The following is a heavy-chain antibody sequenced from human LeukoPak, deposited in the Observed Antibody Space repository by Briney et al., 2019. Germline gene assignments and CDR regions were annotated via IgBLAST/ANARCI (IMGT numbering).Heavy chain of an antibody. CDR1: GYTFTNYG. Sequence: ASVKVSCKTSGYTFTNYGMHWVCQAPRQSPGWMGWINTGNGNTKSSQKFQDRVTLTRDTSASTGYMELNSLSSEDTAVYYCARVPLHDDSRHYYPHWGQGTPVTVSS. V-gene: IGHV1-3*04. D-gene: IGHD3-22*01. CDR2: INTGNGNT. J-gene: IGHJ1*01. CDR3: ARVPLHDDSRHYYPH.